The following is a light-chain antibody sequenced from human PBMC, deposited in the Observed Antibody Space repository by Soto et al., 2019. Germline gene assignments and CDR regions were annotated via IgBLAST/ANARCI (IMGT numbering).Light chain of an antibody. V-gene: IGKV3-15*01. CDR2: GAS. CDR3: QQYNNWART. Sequence: EIVMTQSPATLSVSPGERATLSCRASQGFSGTLAWYQQKPGQAPRLLIYGASTGATGIPARFSGSGSGTEFPLTTSSLQSADFAVYSCQQYNNWARTFGQGTKVEIK. CDR1: QGFSGT. J-gene: IGKJ1*01.